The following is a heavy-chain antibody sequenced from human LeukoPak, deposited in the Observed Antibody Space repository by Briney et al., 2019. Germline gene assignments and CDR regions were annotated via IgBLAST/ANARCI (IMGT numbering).Heavy chain of an antibody. J-gene: IGHJ4*02. D-gene: IGHD3-22*01. CDR1: GFTFSSYA. Sequence: GGSLRLSCAASGFTFSSYAMSWVRQAPGKGLEWVSAISGSGGSTYYADSVKGRFTISRDNSKNTLYLQMNSLRAEDTAVYYCAKDLVIVVVRPNHYFDYWGQGTLVTVSS. CDR2: ISGSGGST. CDR3: AKDLVIVVVRPNHYFDY. V-gene: IGHV3-23*01.